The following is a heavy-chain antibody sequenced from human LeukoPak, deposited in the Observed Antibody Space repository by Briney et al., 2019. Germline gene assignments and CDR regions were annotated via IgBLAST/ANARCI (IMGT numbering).Heavy chain of an antibody. CDR1: GYTFTSYA. D-gene: IGHD6-13*01. Sequence: GASVKVSCKASGYTFTSYAMHWVRQAPGQRLEWMGWINAGNGNTKYSQKFQGRVTITRDTSASTAYIELSSLRSEDTAVYYCARDSSSWYGYYFDYWGQGTLVTVSS. CDR3: ARDSSSWYGYYFDY. CDR2: INAGNGNT. J-gene: IGHJ4*02. V-gene: IGHV1-3*01.